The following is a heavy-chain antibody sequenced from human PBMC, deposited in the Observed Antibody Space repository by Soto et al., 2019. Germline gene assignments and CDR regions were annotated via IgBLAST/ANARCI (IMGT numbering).Heavy chain of an antibody. CDR3: ARVSWLRRWFAP. Sequence: QVQLQQWGAGLLKPSETLSLTCAVYGGSFSGYYWSWIRQPPGKGLEWIGEINHSGSTNYNPSLKSRVTISVDTSKNQFSLKLSSVTAADTAVYYCARVSWLRRWFAPWGQGTLVTVSS. V-gene: IGHV4-34*01. J-gene: IGHJ5*02. CDR1: GGSFSGYY. D-gene: IGHD5-12*01. CDR2: INHSGST.